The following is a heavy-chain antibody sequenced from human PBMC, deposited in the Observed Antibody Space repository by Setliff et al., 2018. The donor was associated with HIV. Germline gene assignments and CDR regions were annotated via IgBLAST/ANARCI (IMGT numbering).Heavy chain of an antibody. CDR1: GASIDRFF. CDR2: VFFSGVA. V-gene: IGHV4-59*01. CDR3: ARDLASSYFDL. J-gene: IGHJ1*01. D-gene: IGHD3-9*01. Sequence: SETLSLTCTVSGASIDRFFWSWIRQPPGEGLEWIGNVFFSGVATYNPSLKSRVTVSIQTSRSQFSLTLRSVTAADTATYYCARDLASSYFDLWGQGALVTVSS.